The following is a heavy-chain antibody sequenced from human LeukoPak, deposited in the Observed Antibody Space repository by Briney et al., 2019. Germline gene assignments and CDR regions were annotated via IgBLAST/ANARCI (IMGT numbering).Heavy chain of an antibody. J-gene: IGHJ6*03. V-gene: IGHV1-2*02. D-gene: IGHD1-26*01. CDR1: GYTFTGYY. CDR3: AGNGIVGATWATYYYYYYMDV. Sequence: EASVKVSCKASGYTFTGYYMHWVRQAPGQGLEWMGWINPNSGGTNYAQKFQGRVTMTRDTSISTAYMELSRLRSDDTAVYYCAGNGIVGATWATYYYYYYMDVWGKGTTVSVSS. CDR2: INPNSGGT.